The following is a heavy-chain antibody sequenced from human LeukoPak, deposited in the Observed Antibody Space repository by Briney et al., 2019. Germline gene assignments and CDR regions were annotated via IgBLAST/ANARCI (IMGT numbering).Heavy chain of an antibody. V-gene: IGHV1-2*04. CDR2: INPNSGGT. CDR3: ARADLYYYGVDV. Sequence: ASVKVSCKASGYTFTGYYMHWVRQAPGQGLEWMGWINPNSGGTNCAQKFQGWVTMTRDTSISTAYMELSRLRSDDTAVYYCARADLYYYGVDVWGKGTTVTVSS. J-gene: IGHJ6*04. CDR1: GYTFTGYY.